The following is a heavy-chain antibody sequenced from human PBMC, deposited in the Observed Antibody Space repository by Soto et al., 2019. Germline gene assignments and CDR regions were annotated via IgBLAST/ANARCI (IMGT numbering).Heavy chain of an antibody. CDR2: IGGNGDSI. CDR1: GFTFSTYG. CDR3: ARDLWETPERDVDS. D-gene: IGHD1-26*01. Sequence: EVQLVESGGDLVQPGGSLRLSCAASGFTFSTYGMNWVRQAPGRGLEWVSYIGGNGDSIYYADSVKGRFIISRDNAKNSLHLQMNSLRDEDTAVYYCARDLWETPERDVDSWGQGTLVTVSS. J-gene: IGHJ4*02. V-gene: IGHV3-48*02.